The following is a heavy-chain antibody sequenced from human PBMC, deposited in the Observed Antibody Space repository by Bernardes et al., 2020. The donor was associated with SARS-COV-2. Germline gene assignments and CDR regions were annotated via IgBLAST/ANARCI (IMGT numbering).Heavy chain of an antibody. D-gene: IGHD2-2*03. V-gene: IGHV3-21*01. J-gene: IGHJ3*02. CDR2: ISSSSSYI. CDR1: GFTFSSYS. CDR3: ARGGSCGYCSSTSCPCDAFDI. Sequence: GGSLRLSCAASGFTFSSYSMNWVRQAPGKGLEWVSSISSSSSYIYYADSVKGRFTISRDNAKNSLYLQMNSLRAEDTAVYYCARGGSCGYCSSTSCPCDAFDIWGQGTMVTVSS.